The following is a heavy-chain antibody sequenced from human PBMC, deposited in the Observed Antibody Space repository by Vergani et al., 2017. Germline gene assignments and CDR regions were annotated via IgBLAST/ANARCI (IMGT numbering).Heavy chain of an antibody. CDR2: IDWVDDK. D-gene: IGHD5-18*01. J-gene: IGHJ4*02. CDR1: GFSLSTSGMC. V-gene: IGHV2-70*15. CDR3: KRTGYRYSKEFDY. Sequence: QVTLRESGPALVKPTQTLTLTCTFSGFSLSTSGMCVSWIRQPPGKALEWLARIDWVDDKYYSTSLKTRLTISKDTSKNKEILRMTNMDPVDTATYYCKRTGYRYSKEFDYWGQGTLVTVSS.